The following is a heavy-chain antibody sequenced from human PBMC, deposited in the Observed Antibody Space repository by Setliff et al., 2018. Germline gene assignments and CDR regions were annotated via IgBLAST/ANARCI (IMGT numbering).Heavy chain of an antibody. CDR3: VRRVAGKGWFDP. D-gene: IGHD2-15*01. CDR1: GVTVSAYD. J-gene: IGHJ5*02. CDR2: VTAFGGTT. V-gene: IGHV3-23*01. Sequence: PGGSLRLSCAASGVTVSAYDMTWFRQAPGKGLEWVSAVTAFGGTTYDADSVKGRFTTSRDNSKNTIYLQMNNLGVDDTAIYYCVRRVAGKGWFDPWGQGTLVTVSS.